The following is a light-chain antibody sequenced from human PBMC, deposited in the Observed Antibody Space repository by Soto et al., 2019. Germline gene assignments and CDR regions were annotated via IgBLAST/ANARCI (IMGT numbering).Light chain of an antibody. CDR3: CPYAGHYFV. CDR1: SSDVGGYNY. V-gene: IGLV2-11*01. J-gene: IGLJ1*01. Sequence: QSALTQPRSVSGSPGQSVTISCTGTSSDVGGYNYVSWYQQHPGKAPKLMIYDVSKRPSGVPDRFSGSKSGNTASLTISGLQGEEEAYYYRCPYAGHYFVFGTGPKLPVL. CDR2: DVS.